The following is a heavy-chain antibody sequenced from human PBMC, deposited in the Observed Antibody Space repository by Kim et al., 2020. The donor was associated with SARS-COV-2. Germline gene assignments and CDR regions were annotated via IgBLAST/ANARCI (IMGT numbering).Heavy chain of an antibody. V-gene: IGHV4-31*03. CDR2: IYYSGST. J-gene: IGHJ5*02. Sequence: SETLSLTCTVSGGSISSGGYYWSWIRQHPGNGLEWIGYIYYSGSTYYNPSLKSRVTISVDTSKNQFSLKLSSVTAADTAVYYCARSPDEDIVVVPAPQGGFDPWGQGTLVTVSS. CDR3: ARSPDEDIVVVPAPQGGFDP. CDR1: GGSISSGGYY. D-gene: IGHD2-2*01.